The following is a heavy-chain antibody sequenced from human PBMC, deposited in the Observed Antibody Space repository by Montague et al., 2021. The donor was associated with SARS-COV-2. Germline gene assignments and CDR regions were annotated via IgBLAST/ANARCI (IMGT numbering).Heavy chain of an antibody. CDR1: GGPLSGYF. V-gene: IGHV4-34*01. D-gene: IGHD3-9*01. Sequence: SETLSLTCGVSGGPLSGYFWSWIRQTPGKGLEWIGEISHGGATKYNPTLKSRATVSVDTSRNQFSLKLNSVTAADTGVYYCARAPPFYDVLTGNDSELDVWGRGTMVIVSS. CDR3: ARAPPFYDVLTGNDSELDV. J-gene: IGHJ3*01. CDR2: ISHGGAT.